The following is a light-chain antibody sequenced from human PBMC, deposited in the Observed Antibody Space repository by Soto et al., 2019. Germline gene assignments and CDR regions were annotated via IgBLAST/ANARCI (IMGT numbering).Light chain of an antibody. CDR1: TSDVGGFNY. Sequence: QSVLAQPASVSGSPGQSITISCTGTTSDVGGFNYVSWYQQHPSIAPKLMIYEVSSRPSGVSNRCSCSKSGNTASLTISGLQAESEADYYCPPQSSPSTLYRLGTETKVT. V-gene: IGLV2-14*01. CDR3: PPQSSPSTLYR. CDR2: EVS. J-gene: IGLJ1*01.